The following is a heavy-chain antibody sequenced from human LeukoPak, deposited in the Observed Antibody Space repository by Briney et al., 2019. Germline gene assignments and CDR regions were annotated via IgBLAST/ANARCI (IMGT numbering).Heavy chain of an antibody. CDR3: ARGSDYYDSSGYEQPLDY. CDR1: GGSFSGYY. D-gene: IGHD3-22*01. J-gene: IGHJ4*02. Sequence: SETLSLTCAVYGGSFSGYYWSWIRQPPGKGLEWIGEINHSGSTNYDPSLKSRVTISVDTSKDQFSLKLSSVTAADTAVYYCARGSDYYDSSGYEQPLDYWGQGTLVTVSS. CDR2: INHSGST. V-gene: IGHV4-34*01.